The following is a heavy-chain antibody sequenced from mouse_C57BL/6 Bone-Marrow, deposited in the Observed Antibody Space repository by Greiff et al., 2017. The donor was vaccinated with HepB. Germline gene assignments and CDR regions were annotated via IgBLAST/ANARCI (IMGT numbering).Heavy chain of an antibody. CDR3: ARYRGYGSRNYAMDY. Sequence: EVQVVESEGGLVQPGSSMKLSCTASGFTFSDYYMAWVRQVPEKGLEWVANINYDGSTPYYLDSLKSRFIISRDNAKNILYLQMSSLKSEDTATYYCARYRGYGSRNYAMDYWGQGTSVTVSS. J-gene: IGHJ4*01. CDR2: INYDGSTP. D-gene: IGHD1-1*01. CDR1: GFTFSDYY. V-gene: IGHV5-16*01.